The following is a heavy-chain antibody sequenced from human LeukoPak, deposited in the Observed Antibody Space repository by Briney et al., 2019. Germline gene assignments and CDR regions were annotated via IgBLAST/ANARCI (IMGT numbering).Heavy chain of an antibody. V-gene: IGHV3-30*18. CDR3: AKGPDSSGYYYYVDY. CDR2: ISYDGSDK. D-gene: IGHD3-22*01. CDR1: GFTFSSYS. Sequence: PGGSLRLSCAASGFTFSSYSMNWVRQAPGKGLEWVAVISYDGSDKYYADSVKGRFTISRDNSKSTLFLQMNSLRAEDTAVYYCAKGPDSSGYYYYVDYWGRGTLVTVSS. J-gene: IGHJ4*02.